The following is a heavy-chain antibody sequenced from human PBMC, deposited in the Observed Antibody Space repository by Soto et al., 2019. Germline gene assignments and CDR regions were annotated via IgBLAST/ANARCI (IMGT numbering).Heavy chain of an antibody. V-gene: IGHV4-59*01. D-gene: IGHD1-26*01. Sequence: LSISSAVFSGDIRSCYWSWFRQPPGKGPEWIGYIYYSGSTNYNPSLKSRVTISVDTSKNQFSLKLSSVSAADTAVYYCARGGTYKFDYWGQGTLVTVS. J-gene: IGHJ4*02. CDR1: SGDIRSCY. CDR2: IYYSGST. CDR3: ARGGTYKFDY.